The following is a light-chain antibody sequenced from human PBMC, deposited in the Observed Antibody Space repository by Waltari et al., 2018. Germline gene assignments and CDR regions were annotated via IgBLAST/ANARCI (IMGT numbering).Light chain of an antibody. CDR3: QQYNTYPAT. CDR1: QRISYW. CDR2: KAS. V-gene: IGKV1-5*03. J-gene: IGKJ2*01. Sequence: DIQMTQSPSSLSASVGVRVTITCRASQRISYWLAWYQQKPGKAPKLLVYKASSLESGVPSRFSGSVSGTEYTLTISSLQPDDFATYYCQQYNTYPATFGQGTKVEIK.